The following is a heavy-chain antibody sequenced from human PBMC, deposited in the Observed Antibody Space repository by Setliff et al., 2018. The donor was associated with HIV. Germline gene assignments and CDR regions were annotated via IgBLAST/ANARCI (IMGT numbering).Heavy chain of an antibody. CDR2: INPTGGSM. D-gene: IGHD3-16*02. CDR1: GYTFTRYQ. Sequence: GASVKVSCKASGYTFTRYQMHWVRQAPGQRLEWMGRINPTGGSMIYAQKFQGRVTMTTDTSTSTAYMELRSLRSDDTAVYYCARGGGMITFGGVIVRLDPWGQGTLVTVSS. J-gene: IGHJ5*02. V-gene: IGHV1-46*01. CDR3: ARGGGMITFGGVIVRLDP.